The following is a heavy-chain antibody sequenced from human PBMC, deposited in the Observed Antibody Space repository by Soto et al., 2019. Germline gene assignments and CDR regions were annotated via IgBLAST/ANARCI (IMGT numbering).Heavy chain of an antibody. CDR2: ISAYNGNT. CDR1: GYTFTSYG. D-gene: IGHD3-16*02. Sequence: ASVKVSCKASGYTFTSYGISWVRQAPGQGLEWMGWISAYNGNTNYAQKLQGRVTMTTDTSTSTAYMELRSLRSDDTAVYYCARCFPHYDYIWGSYRYTDYFDYWGQGTLVTVSS. V-gene: IGHV1-18*01. CDR3: ARCFPHYDYIWGSYRYTDYFDY. J-gene: IGHJ4*02.